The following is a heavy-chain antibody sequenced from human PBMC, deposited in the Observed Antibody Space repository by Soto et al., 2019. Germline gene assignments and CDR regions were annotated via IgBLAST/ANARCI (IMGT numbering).Heavy chain of an antibody. J-gene: IGHJ6*02. D-gene: IGHD1-7*01. Sequence: ASVKVSCKASGYTFTGYYMHWVRQAPGQGLEWMGWINPNSGGTNYAQKFQGRVTMTRDTSISTAYMELSRLRSDDTAVYYCASLGMYQLTHRPYKWNYSNYGMDVWGQGTTVTVSS. CDR3: ASLGMYQLTHRPYKWNYSNYGMDV. CDR1: GYTFTGYY. V-gene: IGHV1-2*02. CDR2: INPNSGGT.